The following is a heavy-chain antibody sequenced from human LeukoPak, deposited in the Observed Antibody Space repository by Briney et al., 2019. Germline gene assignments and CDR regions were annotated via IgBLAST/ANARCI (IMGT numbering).Heavy chain of an antibody. J-gene: IGHJ3*02. V-gene: IGHV1-69*04. Sequence: SVKVSCKASGGTFSSYAISWVRQAPGQGLEWMGRIIPILGIANYAQKFQGRVTITADKSTSTAYMELSSLRSEDTAVYYRAREGSTTGTNDAFDIWGQGTMVTVSS. CDR2: IIPILGIA. CDR1: GGTFSSYA. D-gene: IGHD1-1*01. CDR3: AREGSTTGTNDAFDI.